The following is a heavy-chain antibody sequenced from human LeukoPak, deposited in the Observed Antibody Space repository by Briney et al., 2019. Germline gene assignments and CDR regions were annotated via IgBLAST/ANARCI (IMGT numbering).Heavy chain of an antibody. Sequence: GASVKVSCKASRYTFTSYAMHWVRQAPGQRLEWMGWINAGNGNTKYSQKFQGRVTITRDTSASTAYMELSSLRSEDTAVYYCARGFFLVGWELPWFDPWGQGTLVTVSS. CDR1: RYTFTSYA. CDR3: ARGFFLVGWELPWFDP. V-gene: IGHV1-3*01. J-gene: IGHJ5*02. D-gene: IGHD1-26*01. CDR2: INAGNGNT.